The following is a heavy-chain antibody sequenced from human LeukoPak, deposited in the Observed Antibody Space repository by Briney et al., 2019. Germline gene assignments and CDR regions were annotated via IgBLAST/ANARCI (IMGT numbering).Heavy chain of an antibody. Sequence: SETLSLTCTVSGGSISSGFYYWSWIRQPPGKGLEWIGEINHSVSTNYNPSLKSRVTISVDTSKNQFSLKLSSVAAADTAVYYCARGRRDSGYDSGDIDYWGQGTLVTVSS. V-gene: IGHV4-39*07. CDR1: GGSISSGFYY. J-gene: IGHJ4*02. CDR3: ARGRRDSGYDSGDIDY. CDR2: INHSVST. D-gene: IGHD5-12*01.